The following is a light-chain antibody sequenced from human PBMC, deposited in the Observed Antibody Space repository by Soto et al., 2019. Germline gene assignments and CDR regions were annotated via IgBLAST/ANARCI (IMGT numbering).Light chain of an antibody. Sequence: AIRMTQSPSSFSASTGDRVTITCRASQGISSYLACYQQKPGKAPKLLIYAASTLQSGVPSRFSGSGSGTDFTLTISRLEPEDFALYYCQHYVERSPITFGQGTRLEIK. CDR3: QHYVERSPIT. CDR1: QGISSY. CDR2: AAS. J-gene: IGKJ5*01. V-gene: IGKV1-8*01.